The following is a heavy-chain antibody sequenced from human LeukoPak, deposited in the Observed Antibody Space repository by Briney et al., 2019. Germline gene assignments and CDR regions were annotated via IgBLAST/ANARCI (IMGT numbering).Heavy chain of an antibody. CDR2: IRYDGSNK. V-gene: IGHV3-30*02. Sequence: AGGSLRLSCAASGFTFSSYGMHWVRQAPGKGLEWVAFIRYDGSNKYYADSVKGRFTISRDNSKNTLYLQMNSLRAEDTAVYYCASGYSYGHDAFDIWGQGTMVTVSS. CDR1: GFTFSSYG. J-gene: IGHJ3*02. CDR3: ASGYSYGHDAFDI. D-gene: IGHD5-18*01.